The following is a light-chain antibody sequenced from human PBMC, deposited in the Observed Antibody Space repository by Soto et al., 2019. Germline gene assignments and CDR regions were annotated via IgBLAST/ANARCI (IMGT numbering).Light chain of an antibody. J-gene: IGKJ1*01. CDR2: DAS. CDR1: QSINIW. CDR3: QEYNSWRGEWT. V-gene: IGKV1-5*01. Sequence: DIQMTQSPSTLSASVGDRVTITCRASQSINIWLAWYQQKAGKAPKLLIYDASTLESGVPSRFSGSGSRTEFTLTISSLQPDDFATYYCQEYNSWRGEWTFGQGTRWIS.